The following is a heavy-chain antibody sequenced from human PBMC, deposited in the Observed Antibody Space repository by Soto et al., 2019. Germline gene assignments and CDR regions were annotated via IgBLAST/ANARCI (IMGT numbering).Heavy chain of an antibody. V-gene: IGHV2-5*01. CDR2: MYSNDDK. CDR1: GFSLGTSGVG. Sequence: SGPTLVKPTQTLTLTCTFSGFSLGTSGVGVGWIRQPPGKALEWVALMYSNDDKRFSQSLKSRLTITKDTSKNQVVLTMTNMDPEDTATYYCVHSIAVRLDFDFWGQGTLVTVSS. D-gene: IGHD6-6*01. CDR3: VHSIAVRLDFDF. J-gene: IGHJ4*02.